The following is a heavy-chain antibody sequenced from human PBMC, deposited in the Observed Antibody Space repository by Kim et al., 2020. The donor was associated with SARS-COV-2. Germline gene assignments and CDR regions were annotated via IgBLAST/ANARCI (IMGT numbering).Heavy chain of an antibody. V-gene: IGHV3-7*01. D-gene: IGHD3-16*02. J-gene: IGHJ4*02. CDR3: ARVSCVYPQNFDY. Sequence: YEESVRARFTTPRDNAKNSLYLHMNSLRAEDTAKYYSARVSCVYPQNFDYWGQGTLVTVSS.